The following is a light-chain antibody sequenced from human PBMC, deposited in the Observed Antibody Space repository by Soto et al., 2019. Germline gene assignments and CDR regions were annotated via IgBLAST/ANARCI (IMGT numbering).Light chain of an antibody. V-gene: IGKV3-15*01. Sequence: RLSAGTPSVYRREGDTASCRASQSVSIHLAWYQQKPGQAPRLLIYDTSTRATGIPARFSGSWSGTEFTLTISSFQSEDFAVYYCQQYSSWPPSTFGEGTRLEIK. J-gene: IGKJ5*01. CDR3: QQYSSWPPST. CDR2: DTS. CDR1: QSVSIH.